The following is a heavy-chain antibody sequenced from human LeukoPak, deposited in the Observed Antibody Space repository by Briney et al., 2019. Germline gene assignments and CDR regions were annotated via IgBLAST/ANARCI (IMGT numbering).Heavy chain of an antibody. V-gene: IGHV3-30*18. J-gene: IGHJ3*02. Sequence: GRSLRLSCAASGFTFSSYGMHWVRQAPGKGLDWVAVISYDGSNKYYVDSVKGRFTISRDNSKNMLYLQTNSLRAEDTAVYYCAKNELLWFGEFDAFDIWGQGTMVTVSP. D-gene: IGHD3-10*01. CDR1: GFTFSSYG. CDR2: ISYDGSNK. CDR3: AKNELLWFGEFDAFDI.